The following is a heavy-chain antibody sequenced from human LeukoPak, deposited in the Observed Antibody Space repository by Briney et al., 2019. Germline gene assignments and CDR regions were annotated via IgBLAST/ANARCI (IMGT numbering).Heavy chain of an antibody. J-gene: IGHJ3*02. Sequence: SETLSLTCTVSGGSISSSSYYWGWIRQPPGKGLEWIGSIYYSGSTYYNPSLKSRVTISVDTSKNQFSLKLSSVTAADTAVYYCARFEIGTGDDYVDAFDIRGQGTMVTVSS. D-gene: IGHD3-16*01. CDR2: IYYSGST. V-gene: IGHV4-39*07. CDR1: GGSISSSSYY. CDR3: ARFEIGTGDDYVDAFDI.